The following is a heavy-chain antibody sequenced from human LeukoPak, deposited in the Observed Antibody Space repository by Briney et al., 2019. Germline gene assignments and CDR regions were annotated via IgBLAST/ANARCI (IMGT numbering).Heavy chain of an antibody. Sequence: GASVKVSCKPSGYTFTSYAISWLRQAPGQGLEWMGGFDPEDGETIYAQKFQGRVTMTEDTSTDTAYMELRSLRSDDTAVYYCARDGYTRGMDVWGQGTTVTVSS. CDR1: GYTFTSYA. J-gene: IGHJ6*02. CDR3: ARDGYTRGMDV. CDR2: FDPEDGET. V-gene: IGHV1-24*01. D-gene: IGHD5-24*01.